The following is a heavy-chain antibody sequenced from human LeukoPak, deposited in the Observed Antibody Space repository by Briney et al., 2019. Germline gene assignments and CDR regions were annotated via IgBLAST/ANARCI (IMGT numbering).Heavy chain of an antibody. CDR1: GFTFSSYS. D-gene: IGHD6-13*01. Sequence: PGGSLRLSCAASGFTFSSYSMNWVRQAPGKGLEWVSYISSSSSTIYYADSVKGRFTISRDNAKNSLYLQMNSLRAEDTAVYYCARDSSSPTDYWGQGTLVTVSS. V-gene: IGHV3-48*04. CDR2: ISSSSSTI. CDR3: ARDSSSPTDY. J-gene: IGHJ4*02.